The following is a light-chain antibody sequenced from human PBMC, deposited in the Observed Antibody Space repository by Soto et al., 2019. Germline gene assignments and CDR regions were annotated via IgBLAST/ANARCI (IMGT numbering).Light chain of an antibody. CDR1: QSTDTW. J-gene: IGKJ2*01. CDR3: HQYNSNPYT. Sequence: DIQLTQSPSTLSASVGDRVTISCRASQSTDTWLAWYQQKPGKAPKLLIYKASNLQSGVPSRFSGSGSGTEFTLTISNLQPDDCATYYCHQYNSNPYTFGQGTKLEIK. V-gene: IGKV1-5*03. CDR2: KAS.